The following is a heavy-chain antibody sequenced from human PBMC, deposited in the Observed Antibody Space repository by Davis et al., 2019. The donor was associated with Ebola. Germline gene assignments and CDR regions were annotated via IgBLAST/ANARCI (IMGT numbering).Heavy chain of an antibody. CDR1: GYTFPGYY. CDR3: ASFGQLVESYYFDY. J-gene: IGHJ4*02. Sequence: AASVKVSCKASGYTFPGYYMHWVRQAPGQGLEWMGRINPNSGGTNYAQKCQGRVTMTRDTSISTAYMELSRLTSDDTAVYYCASFGQLVESYYFDYWGQGTLVTVSS. D-gene: IGHD3/OR15-3a*01. V-gene: IGHV1-2*06. CDR2: INPNSGGT.